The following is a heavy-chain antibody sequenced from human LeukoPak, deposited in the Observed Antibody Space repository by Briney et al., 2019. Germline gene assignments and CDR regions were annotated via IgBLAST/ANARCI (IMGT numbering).Heavy chain of an antibody. Sequence: GGSLKISCKGSGYSSTNYWIGWVRQMPGKGLEWMGIIYPVDSDTRYSPSFQGQVTISVDKSINTAYLQWSSLKASDTAMYYCVSQYNNYGYWGQGTLVTVSS. CDR3: VSQYNNYGY. V-gene: IGHV5-51*01. J-gene: IGHJ4*02. CDR2: IYPVDSDT. D-gene: IGHD4-11*01. CDR1: GYSSTNYW.